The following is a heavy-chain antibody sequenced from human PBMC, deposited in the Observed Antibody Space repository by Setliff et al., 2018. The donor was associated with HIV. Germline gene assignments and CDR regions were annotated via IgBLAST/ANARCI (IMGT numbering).Heavy chain of an antibody. CDR2: IKREVDGGTI. D-gene: IGHD6-25*01. Sequence: GGSLRLSCAASGFTLTNAWMHWIRQAPGKGLEWVGRIKREVDGGTIDYAAPVKGRFTISRDDSKGTLYLQMSRLKMEDTAVYYCTTDSHIGGTWHYFDKWGQGALVTVSS. V-gene: IGHV3-15*01. CDR3: TTDSHIGGTWHYFDK. CDR1: GFTLTNAW. J-gene: IGHJ4*02.